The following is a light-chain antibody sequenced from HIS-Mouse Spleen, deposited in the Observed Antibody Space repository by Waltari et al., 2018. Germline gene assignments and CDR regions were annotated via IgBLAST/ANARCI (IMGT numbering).Light chain of an antibody. CDR3: CSYAGSSTWV. J-gene: IGLJ3*02. V-gene: IGLV2-23*01. Sequence: QSALTQPASVSGSHGQSITISCPGTSSAVGRYNLVSWYQQHPGKAPKLMIYEGSKRPSGVSNRFSGSKSGNTASLTISGLQAEDEADYYCCSYAGSSTWVFGGGTKLTVL. CDR2: EGS. CDR1: SSAVGRYNL.